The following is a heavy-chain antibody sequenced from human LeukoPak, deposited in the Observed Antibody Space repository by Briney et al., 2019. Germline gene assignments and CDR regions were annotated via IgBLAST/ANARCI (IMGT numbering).Heavy chain of an antibody. J-gene: IGHJ4*02. D-gene: IGHD6-19*01. V-gene: IGHV1-69*02. CDR2: IIPILGIA. CDR1: GGTFSSYT. CDR3: ATRYSSGWYYFDY. Sequence: SVKVSCKASGGTFSSYTISWVRQAPGQGLEWMGRIIPILGIANYAQKFQGRVTITADKSTSTAYMELSSLRSEDTAVYYCATRYSSGWYYFDYWGQGTLVTVPS.